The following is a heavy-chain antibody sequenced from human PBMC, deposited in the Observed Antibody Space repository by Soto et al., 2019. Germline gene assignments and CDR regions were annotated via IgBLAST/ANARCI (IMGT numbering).Heavy chain of an antibody. D-gene: IGHD3-3*01. V-gene: IGHV3-23*01. CDR3: AKAIFGVVIPPNGMDV. CDR2: ISGSGGST. J-gene: IGHJ6*02. Sequence: GGSLRLSCAASGFTFSSYAMSWVRQAPGKGLEWVSAISGSGGSTYYADSVKGRFTISRDNSKKTLYLQMNSLRAEDTAVYYCAKAIFGVVIPPNGMDVWGQGTTVTVSS. CDR1: GFTFSSYA.